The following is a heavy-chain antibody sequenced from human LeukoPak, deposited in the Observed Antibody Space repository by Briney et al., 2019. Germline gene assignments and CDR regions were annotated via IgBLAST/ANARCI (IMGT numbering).Heavy chain of an antibody. CDR1: GFTFSDYY. V-gene: IGHV3-11*01. Sequence: PGGSLRLSCAASGFTFSDYYMSWIRQAPGKGLEWVSYISSSGSTIYYADSVKGRFTISRDNSKNTLYLQMNSLRAEDTAVYYCAKDRKQWLAYYFDYWGQGTLVTVSS. D-gene: IGHD6-19*01. J-gene: IGHJ4*02. CDR2: ISSSGSTI. CDR3: AKDRKQWLAYYFDY.